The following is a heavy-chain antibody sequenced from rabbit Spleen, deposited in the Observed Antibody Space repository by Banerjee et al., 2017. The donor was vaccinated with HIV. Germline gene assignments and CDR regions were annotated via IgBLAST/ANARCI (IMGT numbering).Heavy chain of an antibody. J-gene: IGHJ6*01. CDR2: AYGGGSGST. CDR1: GFSFNSGYD. Sequence: QSLEESGGGLVKPGASLTLTCKASGFSFNSGYDMCWGRQAPGKGLEWVACAYGGGSGSTYSATWAKGRFTISATSSTTVTLQMTSLTAADTATYFCARDTGTSFSTYGMDLWGPGTLVTVS. D-gene: IGHD8-1*01. V-gene: IGHV1S40*01. CDR3: ARDTGTSFSTYGMDL.